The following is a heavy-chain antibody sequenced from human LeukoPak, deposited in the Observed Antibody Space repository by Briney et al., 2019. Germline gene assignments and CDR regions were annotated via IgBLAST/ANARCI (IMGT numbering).Heavy chain of an antibody. J-gene: IGHJ5*02. CDR2: ISGSGGST. Sequence: GALRLSCAASGFTFSSYAMSWVRQAPGKGLEWVSAISGSGGSTYYADSVKGRFTISRDNSKNTLYLQMNSLRAEDTAVYYCAKGSQSYYDNWFDPWGQGTLVTVSS. CDR1: GFTFSSYA. CDR3: AKGSQSYYDNWFDP. V-gene: IGHV3-23*01. D-gene: IGHD3-10*01.